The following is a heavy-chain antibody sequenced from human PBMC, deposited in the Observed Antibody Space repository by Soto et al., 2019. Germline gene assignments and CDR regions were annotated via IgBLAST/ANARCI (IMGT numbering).Heavy chain of an antibody. Sequence: GGSLRLSCAASGFTFSSYAMHWVRQAPGKGLEWVAVIAYDGRNKYYADSVKGRFTISRDNSKNTLYLQMSSLRYEDTALYYCTRGGAIVVVTAPFDLWGQGTLVTVSS. J-gene: IGHJ5*02. CDR2: IAYDGRNK. CDR1: GFTFSSYA. D-gene: IGHD2-21*02. CDR3: TRGGAIVVVTAPFDL. V-gene: IGHV3-30*04.